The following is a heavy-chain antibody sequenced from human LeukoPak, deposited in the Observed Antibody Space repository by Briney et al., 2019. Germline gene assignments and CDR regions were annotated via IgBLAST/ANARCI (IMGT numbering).Heavy chain of an antibody. V-gene: IGHV3-66*01. CDR2: INGDGTT. D-gene: IGHD3-16*01. CDR1: GFTVSNKY. J-gene: IGHJ6*02. CDR3: ATHYGYYYYAMDV. Sequence: GGSLRLSCAASGFTVSNKYMNWVRQAPGKGLEWVSFINGDGTTYADSVKDRFTISRDKSKNTLYLQMNSLRDEDTAVYYCATHYGYYYYAMDVWGQGTTVTVSS.